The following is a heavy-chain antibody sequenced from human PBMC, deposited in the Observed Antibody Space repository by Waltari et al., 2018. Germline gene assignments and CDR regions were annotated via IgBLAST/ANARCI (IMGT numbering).Heavy chain of an antibody. J-gene: IGHJ4*02. D-gene: IGHD2-15*01. V-gene: IGHV4-4*02. Sequence: QLQLQESGPGLVKPSGTLSLICAVSGDSMNYWWSWVRQPPGKGREWIGQVLGSGRTNYNPAFASRVAISLDTSTHQFALKMTSATAADTAVYYCARDRGRGLYLDTWGQGILVTVSP. CDR2: VLGSGRT. CDR3: ARDRGRGLYLDT. CDR1: GDSMNYW.